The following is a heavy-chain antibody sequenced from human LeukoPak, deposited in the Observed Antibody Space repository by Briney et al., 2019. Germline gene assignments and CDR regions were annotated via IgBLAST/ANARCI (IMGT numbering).Heavy chain of an antibody. CDR1: GGSISSGGYY. D-gene: IGHD6-13*01. Sequence: SQTLSLTCTVSGGSISSGGYYWSWIRQPPGKGLEWIGYIYHSGSTYYNPSLKSRVTISVDRSKNQFSLKLSSVTAADTAVYYCARDIAAAGMAPYYYYMDVWGKGTTVTVSS. CDR2: IYHSGST. V-gene: IGHV4-30-2*01. CDR3: ARDIAAAGMAPYYYYMDV. J-gene: IGHJ6*03.